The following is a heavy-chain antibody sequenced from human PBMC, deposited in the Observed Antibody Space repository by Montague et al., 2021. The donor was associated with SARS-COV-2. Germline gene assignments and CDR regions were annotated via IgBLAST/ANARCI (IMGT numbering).Heavy chain of an antibody. CDR2: IYYSGST. CDR3: ARGVTMIVMVMRSNWFDP. J-gene: IGHJ5*02. CDR1: GGSISSSSYY. V-gene: IGHV4-39*01. Sequence: SKTLSLTCTVSGGSISSSSYYWGWIRQPPGKGLEWIGSIYYSGSTYYNPSLKSRVTISVDTSKNQFSLKLSSVTAADTALYYCARGVTMIVMVMRSNWFDPWGQGTLVTVSS. D-gene: IGHD3-22*01.